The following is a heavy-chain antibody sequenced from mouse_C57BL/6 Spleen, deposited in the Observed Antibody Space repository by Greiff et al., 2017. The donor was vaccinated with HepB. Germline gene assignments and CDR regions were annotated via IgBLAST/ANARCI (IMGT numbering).Heavy chain of an antibody. CDR2: IWTGGGT. J-gene: IGHJ1*03. CDR3: ARNGYYDYHWYFDV. CDR1: GFSLTSYA. V-gene: IGHV2-9-1*01. Sequence: VQLVESGPGLVAPSQSLSITCTVSGFSLTSYAISWVRQPPGKGLEWLGVIWTGGGTNYNSALKSRLSISKDNSKSQVFLKMNSLQTDDTARYYCARNGYYDYHWYFDVWGTGTTVTVSS. D-gene: IGHD2-4*01.